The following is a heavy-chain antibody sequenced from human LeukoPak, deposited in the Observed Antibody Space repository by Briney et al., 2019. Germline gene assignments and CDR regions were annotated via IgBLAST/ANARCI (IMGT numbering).Heavy chain of an antibody. V-gene: IGHV4-59*08. CDR2: ISYSGYT. D-gene: IGHD4-11*01. Sequence: PSETLSLTCTVSGGSISSYYWSWIRQPPGKGLEWIGYISYSGYTNYNPSLKSRVTISVDTSKNKFSLRLSSVTAADTAAYYCARHDYSNPRLDYWGQGTLVTVSS. CDR3: ARHDYSNPRLDY. J-gene: IGHJ4*02. CDR1: GGSISSYY.